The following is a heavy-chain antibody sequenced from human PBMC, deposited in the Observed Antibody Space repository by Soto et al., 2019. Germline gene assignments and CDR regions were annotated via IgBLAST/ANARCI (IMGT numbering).Heavy chain of an antibody. CDR1: GGSFSGYY. J-gene: IGHJ6*02. D-gene: IGHD5-18*01. Sequence: SETLSLTCAVYGGSFSGYYWSWIRQPPGKGLEWIGEINHSGSTNYNPSLKSRVTISVDTSKNQFSLKLSSVTAADTAVYYCARFVDTAMVEPHRSSSSMDVWGQGTTVTVSS. CDR2: INHSGST. CDR3: ARFVDTAMVEPHRSSSSMDV. V-gene: IGHV4-34*01.